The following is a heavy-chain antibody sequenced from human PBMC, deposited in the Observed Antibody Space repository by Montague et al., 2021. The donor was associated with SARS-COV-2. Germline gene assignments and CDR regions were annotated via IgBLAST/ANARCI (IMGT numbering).Heavy chain of an antibody. CDR3: ARDVAMAYHYYGMDV. CDR2: ISSSSTYT. J-gene: IGHJ6*02. D-gene: IGHD5-24*01. CDR1: GFSFSDYY. Sequence: SLRPSCAASGFSFSDYYMSWIRQAPGKGLEWLSYISSSSTYTNYADSVKGRFTISRDNAKNSLYLQMNSLRAEDTAVYYCARDVAMAYHYYGMDVWGQGTTVTVSS. V-gene: IGHV3-11*06.